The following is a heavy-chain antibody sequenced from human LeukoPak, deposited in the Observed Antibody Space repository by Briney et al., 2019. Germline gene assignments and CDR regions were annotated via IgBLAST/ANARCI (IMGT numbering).Heavy chain of an antibody. CDR3: AKALWGYSYGTPFDY. CDR2: ISYDGSNK. J-gene: IGHJ4*02. Sequence: GRSLRLSCAASGFTFSSYGMHWVRQAPGKGLEWVAVISYDGSNKYYADSVKGRFTISRDNSKNTLYLQMNSLRAEDTAVYYCAKALWGYSYGTPFDYWGQGTLVTVSS. V-gene: IGHV3-30*18. D-gene: IGHD5-18*01. CDR1: GFTFSSYG.